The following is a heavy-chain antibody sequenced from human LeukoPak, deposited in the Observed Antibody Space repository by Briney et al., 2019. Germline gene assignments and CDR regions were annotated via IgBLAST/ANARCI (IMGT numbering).Heavy chain of an antibody. J-gene: IGHJ4*02. Sequence: TGGSLRLSCAASGFTFSSYSMNWVRQAPGKGLEWVSSISSSSSYIYYAGSVKGRFTISRDNAKNSLYLQMNSLRAEDTAVYYCARDRYCGGDCYYIDYWGQGTLVTVSS. V-gene: IGHV3-21*01. D-gene: IGHD2-21*02. CDR2: ISSSSSYI. CDR3: ARDRYCGGDCYYIDY. CDR1: GFTFSSYS.